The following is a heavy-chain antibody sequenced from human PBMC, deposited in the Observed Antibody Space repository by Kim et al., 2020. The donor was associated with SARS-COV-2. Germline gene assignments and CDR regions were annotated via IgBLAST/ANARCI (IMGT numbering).Heavy chain of an antibody. CDR2: IYNSGTT. CDR1: GASINRGGYY. J-gene: IGHJ4*02. D-gene: IGHD3-10*01. V-gene: IGHV4-31*03. CDR3: ARGLRPGSYTPPGY. Sequence: SETLSLTCNVSGASINRGGYYWAWIRQPPGKGLEFIGLIYNSGTTYYNPSLKSRLSMSVDASKTKFSLEVTSVTAADTAVYYCARGLRPGSYTPPGYWGQGALVIVSS.